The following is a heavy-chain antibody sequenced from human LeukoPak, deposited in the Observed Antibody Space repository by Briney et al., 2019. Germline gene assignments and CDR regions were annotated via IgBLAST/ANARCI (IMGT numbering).Heavy chain of an antibody. CDR3: ARAMVRGVIGFDY. D-gene: IGHD3-10*01. CDR2: IYYSGST. CDR1: GGSISSSSYY. Sequence: SETLSLTCTVSGGSISSSSYYWGWIRQPPGKGLEWIGSIYYSGSTYYNPSLKSRVTISVDTSMNQSSLKLSSVTAADTAVYYCARAMVRGVIGFDYWGQGTLVTVSS. V-gene: IGHV4-39*07. J-gene: IGHJ4*02.